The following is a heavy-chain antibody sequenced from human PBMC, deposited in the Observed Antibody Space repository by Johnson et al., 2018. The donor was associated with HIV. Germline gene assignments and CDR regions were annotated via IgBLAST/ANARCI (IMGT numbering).Heavy chain of an antibody. D-gene: IGHD4-11*01. J-gene: IGHJ3*02. CDR1: GFTFSSYA. CDR2: INWNGDST. V-gene: IGHV3-20*04. Sequence: EKLVESGGGVVQPGRSLRLSCAASGFTFSSYAMHWVRQAPGKGLEWVSGINWNGDSTDYADSVKGRFTVSRDSAKNSLYLQMNSLRSGDTAVYYCARDLGLPENAFDIWGQGTMVTVSS. CDR3: ARDLGLPENAFDI.